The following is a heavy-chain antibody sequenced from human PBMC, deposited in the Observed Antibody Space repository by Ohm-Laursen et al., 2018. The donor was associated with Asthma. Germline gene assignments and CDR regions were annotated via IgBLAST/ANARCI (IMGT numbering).Heavy chain of an antibody. CDR2: IYPGGAT. V-gene: IGHV3-53*01. CDR3: ARGQGSGDISGSDPFDL. D-gene: IGHD3-10*01. CDR1: GFSVSRHF. Sequence: SLRLSCVASGFSVSRHFMNWIRQGPEKGLEWVSDIYPGGATFYADPVKGRFTISRDDSKNTLNLQMSSLRGDDTAVYYCARGQGSGDISGSDPFDLWGQGTTVIVSS. J-gene: IGHJ3*01.